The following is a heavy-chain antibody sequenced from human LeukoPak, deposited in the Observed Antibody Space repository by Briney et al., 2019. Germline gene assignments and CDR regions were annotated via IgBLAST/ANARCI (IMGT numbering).Heavy chain of an antibody. Sequence: GGSLRLSCAASGFTFSGYSMNWVRQAPGKGLEWLSYISSNNSTIYYADSVKGRFTISRDNAKNSLYLQMNSLRAEDTAVYYCANDYGVFFDYWGQGTLVTVSS. CDR3: ANDYGVFFDY. V-gene: IGHV3-48*04. CDR2: ISSNNSTI. J-gene: IGHJ4*02. CDR1: GFTFSGYS. D-gene: IGHD4-17*01.